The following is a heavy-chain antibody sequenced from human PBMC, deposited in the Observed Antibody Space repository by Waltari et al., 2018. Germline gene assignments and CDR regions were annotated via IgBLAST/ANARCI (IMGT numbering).Heavy chain of an antibody. Sequence: QVQLVQSGAEVKKPGSSVKVSCKASGGPFSSYAISWVRQAPGQGLEWMGGIIPIFGTANYAQKFQGRVTITTDESTSTAYMELSSLRSEDTAVYYCARANDIVVVPAVVYGMDVWGQGTTVTVSS. CDR3: ARANDIVVVPAVVYGMDV. D-gene: IGHD2-2*01. CDR2: IIPIFGTA. J-gene: IGHJ6*02. V-gene: IGHV1-69*05. CDR1: GGPFSSYA.